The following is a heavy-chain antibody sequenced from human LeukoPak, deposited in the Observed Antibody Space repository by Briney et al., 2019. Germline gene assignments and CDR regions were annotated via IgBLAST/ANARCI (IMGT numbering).Heavy chain of an antibody. Sequence: GGSLRLSCAASGFTFSRHIMNWVRQAPGKGLEWVSSITSTSSNIYYADSVKGRFTLSRDNTRNSLYLEISSLRAEDTAVYYCARGLYCGDVNCYFRRSFDLWGQGTLVIVSS. CDR2: ITSTSSNI. CDR1: GFTFSRHI. D-gene: IGHD2-15*01. V-gene: IGHV3-21*01. J-gene: IGHJ3*01. CDR3: ARGLYCGDVNCYFRRSFDL.